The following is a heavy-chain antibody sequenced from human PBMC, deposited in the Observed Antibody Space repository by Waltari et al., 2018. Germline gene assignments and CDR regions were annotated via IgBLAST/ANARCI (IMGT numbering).Heavy chain of an antibody. V-gene: IGHV4-4*02. CDR3: ARDRGSGLYLDT. Sequence: QLQLEQAGPRLVKPSGTLSPTCGVSGDSITDNYWWSWVRQPPGRGLEWIGQVHSSGRTNYHPSFASRVIMSIDTSSGQFSLKVTSVTAADTAIYYCARDRGSGLYLDTWGQGILVTVSP. J-gene: IGHJ4*02. CDR2: VHSSGRT. CDR1: GDSITDNYW. D-gene: IGHD2-15*01.